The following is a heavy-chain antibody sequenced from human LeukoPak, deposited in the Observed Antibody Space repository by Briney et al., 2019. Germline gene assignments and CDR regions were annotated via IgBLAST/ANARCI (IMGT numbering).Heavy chain of an antibody. CDR2: ISWNSGSI. J-gene: IGHJ4*02. CDR3: AKDYGSGYSALDY. CDR1: GFTFDDYA. V-gene: IGHV3-9*01. Sequence: PGGSLRLSCAASGFTFDDYAMHWVRQAPGKGLEWVSGISWNSGSIGYADSVKGRFTISRDNAKISLYLQMNSLRAEDTALYYCAKDYGSGYSALDYWGQGTLVTVSS. D-gene: IGHD3-22*01.